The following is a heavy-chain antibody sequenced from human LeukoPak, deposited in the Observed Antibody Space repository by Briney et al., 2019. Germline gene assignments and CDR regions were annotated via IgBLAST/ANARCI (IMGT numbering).Heavy chain of an antibody. D-gene: IGHD2-21*02. Sequence: PGGSLRLSCAASGFTFSNAWMSWVRQAPGKGLEWVSRIKSKTDGGTTDYAAPVKGRFTISRDDSKNTLYLQMNSLKTEDTAVYYCTTSTIVVVTASEADYWGQGTLVTVSS. J-gene: IGHJ4*02. CDR1: GFTFSNAW. CDR3: TTSTIVVVTASEADY. V-gene: IGHV3-15*01. CDR2: IKSKTDGGTT.